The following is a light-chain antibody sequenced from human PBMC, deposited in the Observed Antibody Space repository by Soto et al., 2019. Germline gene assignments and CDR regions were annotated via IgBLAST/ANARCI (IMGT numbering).Light chain of an antibody. CDR2: AAF. J-gene: IGKJ1*01. Sequence: ALRMTQSPSSSSDSTGDRVTITCRASQAIRTFLAWFQKNPGKTPKLLISAAFSLEGGVPTRFSGSGSGADFTLTISSLQSEDFAVYYCQQYNNWPRTFGQGTKVDIK. V-gene: IGKV1-8*01. CDR1: QAIRTF. CDR3: QQYNNWPRT.